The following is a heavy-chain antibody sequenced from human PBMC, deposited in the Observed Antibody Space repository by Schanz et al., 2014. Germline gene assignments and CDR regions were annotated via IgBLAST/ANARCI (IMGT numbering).Heavy chain of an antibody. J-gene: IGHJ6*02. V-gene: IGHV4-59*01. Sequence: QVQLQESGPGLVKPSETLSLTCTVSGGSISSYYWSWIRQPPGKGLEWIGYIYYSGSTKYNPSLKSRVTISVDPSKNQFSLKLSSVTAADTAVYYCARGNYGMDVWGQGTTVTVSS. CDR3: ARGNYGMDV. CDR1: GGSISSYY. CDR2: IYYSGST.